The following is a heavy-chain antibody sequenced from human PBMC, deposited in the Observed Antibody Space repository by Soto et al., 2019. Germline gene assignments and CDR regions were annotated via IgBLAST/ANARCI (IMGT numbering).Heavy chain of an antibody. CDR1: GYTFTSYD. CDR2: MNPNSGNT. D-gene: IGHD2-15*01. J-gene: IGHJ4*02. V-gene: IGHV1-8*01. Sequence: ASVKVSCKASGYTFTSYDINWVRQATGQGLEWMGWMNPNSGNTGYAQKFQGRVTMTRNTSISTAYMELSSLRSEDTAVYYCARGCGGGSCYSRSWDYWGQGTLVTVSS. CDR3: ARGCGGGSCYSRSWDY.